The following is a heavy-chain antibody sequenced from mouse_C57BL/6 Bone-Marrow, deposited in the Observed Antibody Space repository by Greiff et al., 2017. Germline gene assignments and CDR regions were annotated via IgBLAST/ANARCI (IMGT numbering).Heavy chain of an antibody. CDR3: SRQVTTVLATKYFDV. Sequence: EVTLEESGGGLVKPGGSLKLSCAASGFTFSSYTMSLVRPTPEKRLQWVAAISGGGGNTYYPASVNGRFTIHRNKDKNILYLQMSSLRSEDTALYYWSRQVTTVLATKYFDVGGTGTTVTGSS. CDR2: ISGGGGNT. J-gene: IGHJ1*03. D-gene: IGHD1-1*01. V-gene: IGHV5-9*01. CDR1: GFTFSSYT.